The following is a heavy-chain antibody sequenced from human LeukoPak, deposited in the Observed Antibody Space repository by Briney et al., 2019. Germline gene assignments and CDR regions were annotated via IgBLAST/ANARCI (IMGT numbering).Heavy chain of an antibody. Sequence: SETLSLTCTVSGGSISNGGYYWSWIRQHPGKGLEWIGYIYYSGSTYYNPSLKSRVTISVDTSKNQFSLKLSSVTAADTAVYYCARDRGGYSYGFWSFFYWGQGTLVTVSS. CDR2: IYYSGST. D-gene: IGHD5-18*01. J-gene: IGHJ4*02. V-gene: IGHV4-31*03. CDR3: ARDRGGYSYGFWSFFY. CDR1: GGSISNGGYY.